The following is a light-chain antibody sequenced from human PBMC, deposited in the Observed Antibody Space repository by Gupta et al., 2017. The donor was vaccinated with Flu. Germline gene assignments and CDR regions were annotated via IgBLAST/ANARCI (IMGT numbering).Light chain of an antibody. CDR1: ELSKQY. V-gene: IGLV3-25*02. Sequence: SSDLTQHPSVSVSPVQTARISCSGNELSKQYTFWYQQRPGQAPLLLIYKDRERTSGIPDRFSGSSSGTIATLTISGVEAEDEADYYCQSADSGGTWVFGGGTRLAVL. CDR3: QSADSGGTWV. J-gene: IGLJ3*02. CDR2: KDR.